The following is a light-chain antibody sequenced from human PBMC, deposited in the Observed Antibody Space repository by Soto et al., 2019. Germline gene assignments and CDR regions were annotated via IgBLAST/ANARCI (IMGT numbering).Light chain of an antibody. CDR3: QQYGSSAPAT. J-gene: IGKJ4*01. CDR1: QSVSSSY. V-gene: IGKV3-20*01. CDR2: GAS. Sequence: IVLPQSQGTLSLSPGERATLSCRAIQSVSSSYLAWYQQKPGQAPRLLIYGASSRATGIPDRFSGSGSGKDFTGSISRREREEMAAHYCQQYGSSAPATFGRGTKVEIK.